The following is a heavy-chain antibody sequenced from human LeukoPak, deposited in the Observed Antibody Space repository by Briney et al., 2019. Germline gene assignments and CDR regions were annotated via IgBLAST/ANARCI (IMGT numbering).Heavy chain of an antibody. D-gene: IGHD3-22*01. CDR1: GGSISSSSYY. CDR2: IYYSGST. Sequence: PSETLSLTCTVSGGSISSSSYYWGWIRQPPGKGLEWIGCIYYSGSTYYNPSLKSRVTISVDTSKNQFSLKLSSVTAADTAVYHCAREPYDSSGYYAQRRPRLYNWFDPWGQGTLVTVSS. V-gene: IGHV4-39*07. J-gene: IGHJ5*02. CDR3: AREPYDSSGYYAQRRPRLYNWFDP.